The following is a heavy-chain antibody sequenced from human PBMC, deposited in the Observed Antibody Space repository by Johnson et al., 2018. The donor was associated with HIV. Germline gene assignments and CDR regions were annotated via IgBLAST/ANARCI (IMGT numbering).Heavy chain of an antibody. CDR1: GFTFNSYW. Sequence: VQLVESGGGLVPPGGSLRLSCAASGFTFNSYWMSWVRQAPGKGLEWVANIKQDGSERYYVDSLKGRFTISRDNAKNSLYLQMNRLRAEDTAVFHCARGDVGAFDIWGQGTMVTVSS. J-gene: IGHJ3*02. CDR3: ARGDVGAFDI. CDR2: IKQDGSER. V-gene: IGHV3-7*01. D-gene: IGHD1-26*01.